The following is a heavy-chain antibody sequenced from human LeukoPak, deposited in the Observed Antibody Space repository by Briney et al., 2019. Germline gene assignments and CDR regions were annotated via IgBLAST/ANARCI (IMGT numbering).Heavy chain of an antibody. V-gene: IGHV1-2*02. CDR3: ARASRYHDWLSPLDS. CDR1: GYTFTGYY. Sequence: ASVKVSCKPSGYTFTGYYMHWVRQAPGQGLEWMGWINPNSGGTNYAQKFQGRVTFTRDTSISTAYMAMSRLRSDDTAVFYCARASRYHDWLSPLDSWGQGTLVTVSS. CDR2: INPNSGGT. D-gene: IGHD3-9*01. J-gene: IGHJ4*02.